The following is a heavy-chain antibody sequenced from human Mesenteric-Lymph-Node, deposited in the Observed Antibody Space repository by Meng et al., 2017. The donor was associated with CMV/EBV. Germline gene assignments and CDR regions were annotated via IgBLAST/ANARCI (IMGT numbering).Heavy chain of an antibody. Sequence: SETLSLTCTVSGGSISSYYWSWIRQPPGKGLEWIGYIYYSGSTNYNPSLKSRVTISVDTSKNQFSLKLDSVTAADTAVYYCVRHGYGMDVWGQGTTVTVSS. CDR1: GGSISSYY. J-gene: IGHJ6*01. CDR3: VRHGYGMDV. V-gene: IGHV4-59*08. CDR2: IYYSGST.